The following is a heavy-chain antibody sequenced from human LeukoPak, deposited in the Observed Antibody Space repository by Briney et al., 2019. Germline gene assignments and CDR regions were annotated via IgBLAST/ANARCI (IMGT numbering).Heavy chain of an antibody. V-gene: IGHV4-59*02. Sequence: SETLSLTCTVSGCSVSSYYWSWIRQPPGKGLEWIGFSYYSGTTKYNPSLKRRRTTSLNTSMNQISLKMTSVTAADTAVYYCARVPSWGWLHVDYWGGRDLVSVSS. CDR3: ARVPSWGWLHVDY. CDR1: GCSVSSYY. D-gene: IGHD5-12*01. CDR2: SYYSGTT. J-gene: IGHJ4*02.